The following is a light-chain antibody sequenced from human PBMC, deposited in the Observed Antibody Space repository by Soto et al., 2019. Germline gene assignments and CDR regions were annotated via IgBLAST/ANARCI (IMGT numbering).Light chain of an antibody. CDR1: QSVSANY. CDR2: GAS. V-gene: IGKV3-20*01. J-gene: IGKJ3*01. CDR3: HQYGSSPFT. Sequence: EVVLTQSPATLSLSPGERATLSCRANQSVSANYLAWYQQKPGQAPTLLIYGASSRATASPDRSSGSGFGTDFTLTINCLGPEGFAVFYCHQYGSSPFTFGPGTKVDIK.